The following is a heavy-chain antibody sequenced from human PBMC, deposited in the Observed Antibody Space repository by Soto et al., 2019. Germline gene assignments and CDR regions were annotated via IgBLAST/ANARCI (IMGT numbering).Heavy chain of an antibody. D-gene: IGHD1-1*01. Sequence: PGGSLRLSCAASGFTFSSYGMHWVRQAPGKGLEWVAVISYDGSNKYYADSVKGRFTISRDNSKNTLYLQMNSLRAEDTAVYYCARAPDAYNWSVGGWFDPWGQGTLVTVSS. J-gene: IGHJ5*02. CDR1: GFTFSSYG. CDR3: ARAPDAYNWSVGGWFDP. CDR2: ISYDGSNK. V-gene: IGHV3-30*03.